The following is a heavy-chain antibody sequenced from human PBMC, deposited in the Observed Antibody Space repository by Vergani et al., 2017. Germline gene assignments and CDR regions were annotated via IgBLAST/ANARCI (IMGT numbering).Heavy chain of an antibody. CDR2: ISYDGSNK. Sequence: QVQLVESGGGVVQPGRSLRLSCAASGFTFSSYGMHWVRQAPGKGLEWVAVISYDGSNKYYADSVKGRFTISRDNYKNTLYLQMNSLRAEDTAVYYCAKIMAYDILTGYSMDVWGQGTTVTVSS. D-gene: IGHD3-9*01. V-gene: IGHV3-30*18. CDR1: GFTFSSYG. CDR3: AKIMAYDILTGYSMDV. J-gene: IGHJ6*02.